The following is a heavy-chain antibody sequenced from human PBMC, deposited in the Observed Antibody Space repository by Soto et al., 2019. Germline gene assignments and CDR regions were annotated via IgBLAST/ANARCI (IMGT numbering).Heavy chain of an antibody. V-gene: IGHV1-46*01. CDR1: GYTFTSYY. CDR3: ARDLMGDGYNLYYFDY. J-gene: IGHJ4*02. Sequence: ASVKVSCKASGYTFTSYYMHWVRQAPGQGLEWMGRINPSGGSTSYAQKFQGRVTMTRDTSTGTVYMELSSLRSDDTAVYYCARDLMGDGYNLYYFDYWGQGTLVTVSS. CDR2: INPSGGST. D-gene: IGHD5-12*01.